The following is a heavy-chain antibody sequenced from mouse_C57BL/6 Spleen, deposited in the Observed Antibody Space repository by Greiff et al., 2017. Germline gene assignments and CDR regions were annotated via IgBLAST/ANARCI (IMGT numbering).Heavy chain of an antibody. CDR3: TRGRLLRYPAWFAY. V-gene: IGHV1-15*01. Sequence: QVHVKQSGAELVRPGASVTLSCKASGYTFTDYEMHWVKQTPVHGLEWIGAIDPEPGGTAYNQKFTGKAVLTADKYSSTAYLELRSLTSEDSAVYYCTRGRLLRYPAWFAYWGQGTLVTVSA. J-gene: IGHJ3*01. CDR2: IDPEPGGT. D-gene: IGHD1-1*01. CDR1: GYTFTDYE.